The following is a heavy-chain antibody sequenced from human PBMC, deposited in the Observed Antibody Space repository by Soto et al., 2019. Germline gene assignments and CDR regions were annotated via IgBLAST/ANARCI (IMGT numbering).Heavy chain of an antibody. J-gene: IGHJ4*02. CDR3: AKARDFWSGYYPVDY. V-gene: IGHV3-30*18. D-gene: IGHD3-3*01. CDR2: ISYDGSNK. CDR1: GFTFSSYG. Sequence: QVQLVESGGGVVQPGRSLRLSCAASGFTFSSYGMHWVRQAPGKGLEWVAVISYDGSNKYYADSVKGRFTISRDNSKNTLYLQMNSLRAEDTAVYYCAKARDFWSGYYPVDYWDQGTLVIVSS.